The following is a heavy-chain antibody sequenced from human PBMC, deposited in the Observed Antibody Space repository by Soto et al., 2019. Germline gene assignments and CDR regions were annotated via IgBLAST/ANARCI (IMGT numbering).Heavy chain of an antibody. Sequence: ASVKVSRKSSGYTFTSYVISWVRQARRQRLEWIGWIVVGSGNTNYAQKFQERVTITRDMSTSTAYMELSSLRSEDTAVYYCAADSITIPSYYYYYGMDVWGQGTTVTVSS. J-gene: IGHJ6*02. CDR3: AADSITIPSYYYYYGMDV. CDR2: IVVGSGNT. V-gene: IGHV1-58*02. CDR1: GYTFTSYV. D-gene: IGHD3-3*01.